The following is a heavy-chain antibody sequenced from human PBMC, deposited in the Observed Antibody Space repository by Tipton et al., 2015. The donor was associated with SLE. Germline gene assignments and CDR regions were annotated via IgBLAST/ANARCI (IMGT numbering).Heavy chain of an antibody. V-gene: IGHV1-18*01. D-gene: IGHD2-2*01. CDR1: GYTFTSYG. CDR2: ISAYNGNT. Sequence: QSGPEVKKPGASVKVSCKASGYTFTSYGISWVRQAPGQGLEWMGWISAYNGNTNYAQKFQGRVTITTDESTSTAYMELSSLRSEDTAVYYCARDTRVVPAAMPGDGDAFDIWGQGTMVTVSS. J-gene: IGHJ3*02. CDR3: ARDTRVVPAAMPGDGDAFDI.